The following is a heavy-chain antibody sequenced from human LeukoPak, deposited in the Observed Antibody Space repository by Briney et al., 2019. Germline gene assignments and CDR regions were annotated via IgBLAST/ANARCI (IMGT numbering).Heavy chain of an antibody. J-gene: IGHJ5*02. CDR2: IRDKGYGHAT. D-gene: IGHD2-8*01. Sequence: PGGSLRLSCAASGFTFSYSAIHWVRQASGKGLEWVGRIRDKGYGHATAYAASVKGRFTLSRDDSRNTAYLQMDSLKTEDTALYYCTTPNEGNWFDPWGQGTLVTVSS. CDR1: GFTFSYSA. V-gene: IGHV3-73*01. CDR3: TTPNEGNWFDP.